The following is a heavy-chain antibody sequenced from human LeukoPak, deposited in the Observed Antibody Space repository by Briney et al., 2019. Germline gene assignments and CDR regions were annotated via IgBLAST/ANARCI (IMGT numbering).Heavy chain of an antibody. CDR2: ISGSGGSA. J-gene: IGHJ4*02. CDR1: GFTFSNYA. V-gene: IGHV3-23*01. CDR3: AKDMGTFDY. Sequence: GGSLRLSCAASGFTFSNYAMSWARQAPGKGLEWVSGISGSGGSAYYADSVKGRFTISRDNSKNTLYLQMNSLRAEDTAVYYCAKDMGTFDYWGQGTLVTVSS. D-gene: IGHD7-27*01.